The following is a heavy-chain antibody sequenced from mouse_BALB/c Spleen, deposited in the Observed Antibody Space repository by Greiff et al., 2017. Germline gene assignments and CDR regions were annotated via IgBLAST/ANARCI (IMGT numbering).Heavy chain of an antibody. CDR1: GYSFTGYT. CDR3: ARSKQKYGNYDYAMDY. CDR2: INPYNGGT. V-gene: IGHV1-18*01. J-gene: IGHJ4*01. D-gene: IGHD2-10*02. Sequence: VQLQQSGPELVKPGASMKISCKASGYSFTGYTMNWVKQSHGKNLEWIGLINPYNGGTSYNQKFKGKATLTVDKSSSTAYMELLSLTSEDSAVYYCARSKQKYGNYDYAMDYWGQGTSVTVSS.